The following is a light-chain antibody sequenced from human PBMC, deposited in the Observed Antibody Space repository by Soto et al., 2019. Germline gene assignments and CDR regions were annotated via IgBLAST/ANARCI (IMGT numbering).Light chain of an antibody. CDR1: SSDVGSHNF. CDR2: EVT. CDR3: SSYTSSSTLYV. Sequence: QSVLTQPASVSGSPGQSITISCTGTSSDVGSHNFVSWYQQRPGKAPKLMIFEVTKRPSGVSSRFSGSKSGNTASLTISGLQAEDEADYYCSSYTSSSTLYVFGSGTKLTVL. V-gene: IGLV2-14*02. J-gene: IGLJ1*01.